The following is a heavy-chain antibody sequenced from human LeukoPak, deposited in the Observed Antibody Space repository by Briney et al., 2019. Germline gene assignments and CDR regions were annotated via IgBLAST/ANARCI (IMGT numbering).Heavy chain of an antibody. J-gene: IGHJ6*02. D-gene: IGHD5-18*01. CDR3: ARETVDTAIYYYYGMDV. Sequence: PGRSLRLSCAASGFTFSSYGMHWVRQAPDKGLEWVAVIWYDGSNKYYADSVKGRFTISRDNSKNTLYLQMSSLRAEDTAVYYCARETVDTAIYYYYGMDVWGQGTTVTVSS. CDR2: IWYDGSNK. V-gene: IGHV3-33*01. CDR1: GFTFSSYG.